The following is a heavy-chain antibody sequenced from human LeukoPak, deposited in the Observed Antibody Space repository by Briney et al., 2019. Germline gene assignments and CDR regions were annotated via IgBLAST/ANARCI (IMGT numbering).Heavy chain of an antibody. V-gene: IGHV4-59*01. D-gene: IGHD3-10*01. CDR1: GGSINSYY. Sequence: SETLSLTCTVSGGSINSYYWSWIRQPPGTGLEWIGYMYYTGSTNYNPSLKSRVAISVDTSKNQFSLKLSSVTAADTAGYYCARDDCYYGSGRSNWYFDLWGRGTLVTVSS. CDR3: ARDDCYYGSGRSNWYFDL. CDR2: MYYTGST. J-gene: IGHJ2*01.